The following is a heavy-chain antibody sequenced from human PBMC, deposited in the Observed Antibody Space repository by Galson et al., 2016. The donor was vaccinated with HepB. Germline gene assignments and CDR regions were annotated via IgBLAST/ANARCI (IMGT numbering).Heavy chain of an antibody. CDR2: INHSGSN. V-gene: IGHV4-34*01. Sequence: SETLSLTCAVYGGSFSGYYWNWIRQSPGKGLEWIGEINHSGSNNYNPSLKSRVTISLDTSNNQFSLNLTSVTAADTAVYFCARSGVVTAVPRRYLQHWGQGTLVTVSS. CDR1: GGSFSGYY. D-gene: IGHD2-21*02. CDR3: ARSGVVTAVPRRYLQH. J-gene: IGHJ1*01.